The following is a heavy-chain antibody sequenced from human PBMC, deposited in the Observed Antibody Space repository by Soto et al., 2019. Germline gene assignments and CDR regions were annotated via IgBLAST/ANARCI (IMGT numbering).Heavy chain of an antibody. CDR2: TIPALGKT. CDR1: GGTFSSYV. J-gene: IGHJ6*02. V-gene: IGHV1-69*10. CDR3: ARGPFRPSAMDV. Sequence: ASVKVSCKASGGTFSSYVFTWVRQAPGQGLEWMGGTIPALGKTHYIEKFQGRVTITVDDATRTVYMEVRDLTSEDTAIYYCARGPFRPSAMDVWGQGTTVTVSS. D-gene: IGHD3-10*01.